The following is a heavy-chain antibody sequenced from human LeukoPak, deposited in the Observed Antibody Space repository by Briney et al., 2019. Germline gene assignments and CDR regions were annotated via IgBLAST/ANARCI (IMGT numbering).Heavy chain of an antibody. CDR1: GFTFSSYW. D-gene: IGHD5-24*01. J-gene: IGHJ3*02. CDR2: INSDGTDT. V-gene: IGHV3-74*01. CDR3: AREARDGYNSAAFDI. Sequence: GGSLRLSCAAAGFTFSSYWMHWVRQAPGKGLVWVSRINSDGTDTRYADSVKGRFTISRDNAKNTLYLQMNSLRAEDTAVYYCAREARDGYNSAAFDIWGQGTMVTVSS.